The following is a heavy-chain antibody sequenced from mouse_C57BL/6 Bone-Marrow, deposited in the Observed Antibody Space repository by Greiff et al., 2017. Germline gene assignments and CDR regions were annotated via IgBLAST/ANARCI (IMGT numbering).Heavy chain of an antibody. V-gene: IGHV5-4*01. CDR1: GFTFSSYA. CDR3: AREGYDYTGFAY. Sequence: EVMLVESGGGLVKPGGSLKLSCAASGFTFSSYAMSWVRQTPEKRLEWVATISDGGSYTYYPDNVKGRFTISRDKAKNTLYLQMSHLKSEDTAMYYCAREGYDYTGFAYWGQGTLVTVSA. D-gene: IGHD2-4*01. J-gene: IGHJ3*01. CDR2: ISDGGSYT.